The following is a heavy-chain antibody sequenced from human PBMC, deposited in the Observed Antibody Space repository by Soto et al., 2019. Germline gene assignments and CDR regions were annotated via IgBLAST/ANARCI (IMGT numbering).Heavy chain of an antibody. J-gene: IGHJ3*01. CDR1: GFTFNSYS. CDR3: ARYDAFKAFDL. Sequence: EVELVESGGGLVKPGGSLRLSCAASGFTFNSYSVNWVRQAPGKGLEWVASISSGSVHIDFADSVKGRFTISRDEVTNSVSMQMDSLRVEDTGIYYCARYDAFKAFDLWGQGTMVTVSS. CDR2: ISSGSVHI. V-gene: IGHV3-21*02. D-gene: IGHD1-1*01.